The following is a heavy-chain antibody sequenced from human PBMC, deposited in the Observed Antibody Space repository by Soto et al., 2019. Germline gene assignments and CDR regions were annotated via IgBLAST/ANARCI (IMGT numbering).Heavy chain of an antibody. CDR3: AKDVILSGSGTRPYFDY. CDR1: GFTFSAYS. V-gene: IGHV3-21*01. D-gene: IGHD3-10*01. CDR2: MNTNGHYI. J-gene: IGHJ4*02. Sequence: GGSLRLSCAASGFTFSAYSMNWVRQAPGKGLEWVSSMNTNGHYIYYADSVSGRFTISRDNAENSLYLQMNSLRAEDTAVYYCAKDVILSGSGTRPYFDYWGQGTLVTVSS.